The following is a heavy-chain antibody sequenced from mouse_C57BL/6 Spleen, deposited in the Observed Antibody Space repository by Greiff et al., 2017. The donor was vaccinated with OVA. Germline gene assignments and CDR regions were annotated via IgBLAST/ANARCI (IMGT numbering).Heavy chain of an antibody. Sequence: EVQLQQSGPELVKPGASVKISCKASGYSFTGYYMNWVKQSPEKSLEWIGEINPSTGGTTYNQKFKAKATLTVDKSSSTAYMQLKSLTSEDSAVYYCAREGQLRLTFAYWGQGTLVTVSA. J-gene: IGHJ3*01. V-gene: IGHV1-42*01. CDR3: AREGQLRLTFAY. CDR2: INPSTGGT. CDR1: GYSFTGYY. D-gene: IGHD3-2*02.